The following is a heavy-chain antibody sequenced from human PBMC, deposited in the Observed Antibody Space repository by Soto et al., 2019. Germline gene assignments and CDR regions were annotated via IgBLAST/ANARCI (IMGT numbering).Heavy chain of an antibody. D-gene: IGHD3-16*01. J-gene: IGHJ4*02. Sequence: GSLRLSCAGSAFTFSNYAMAWVRQAPGKGLEWVSSIAGSGGDISYADSVKGRFTISRDNSKSTLFLQMDSLRAEDTAIYYCAKKYYGTSPFDYWGQGTLVTVSS. CDR3: AKKYYGTSPFDY. CDR2: IAGSGGDI. V-gene: IGHV3-23*01. CDR1: AFTFSNYA.